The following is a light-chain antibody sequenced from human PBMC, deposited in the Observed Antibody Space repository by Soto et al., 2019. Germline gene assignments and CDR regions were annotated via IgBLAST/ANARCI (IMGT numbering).Light chain of an antibody. CDR3: QQANSFPFT. J-gene: IGKJ3*01. CDR2: AAS. CDR1: RDISRW. Sequence: DIQMTHYPSSVSSSVGRRDTTTCRASRDISRWLAWYQQGPGKAPKLLIYAASSLQSGIPSRFSGRGSGTDVTLTISSLQPEDFATCYCQQANSFPFTVGPGTKVDIK. V-gene: IGKV1-12*01.